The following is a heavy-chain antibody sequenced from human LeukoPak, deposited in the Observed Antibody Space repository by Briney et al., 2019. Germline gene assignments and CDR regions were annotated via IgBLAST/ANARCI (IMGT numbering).Heavy chain of an antibody. CDR3: ARGGLYYYDSSFDY. J-gene: IGHJ4*02. D-gene: IGHD3-22*01. V-gene: IGHV4-34*01. CDR1: GGSFSGYY. Sequence: SETLSLTCAVYGGSFSGYYWSWIRQPPGKGLEWIGEINHSGSTNYNPSLKSRVTISVETSKNQFSLKLSSVTAADTAVYYCARGGLYYYDSSFDYWGQGTLVTVSS. CDR2: INHSGST.